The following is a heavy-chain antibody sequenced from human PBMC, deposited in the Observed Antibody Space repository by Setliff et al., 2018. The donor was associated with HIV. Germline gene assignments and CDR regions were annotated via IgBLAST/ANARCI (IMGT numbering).Heavy chain of an antibody. Sequence: SETLSLTCAVYGGSFSGYFWSWIRQPAGKGLEWIGHIHTSGNANYNPSLNSRVTISVDTSKNHFSLKLSSVTAADTAVYYCARSLLPSITVAGTIGYWGQGSLVTVSS. CDR1: GGSFSGYF. J-gene: IGHJ4*02. V-gene: IGHV4-59*10. CDR3: ARSLLPSITVAGTIGY. CDR2: IHTSGNA. D-gene: IGHD6-19*01.